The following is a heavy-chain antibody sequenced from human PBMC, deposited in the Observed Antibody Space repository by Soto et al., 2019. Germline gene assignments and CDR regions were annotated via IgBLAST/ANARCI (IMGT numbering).Heavy chain of an antibody. CDR2: INNDGGNT. CDR3: ARGLRGPDY. D-gene: IGHD5-12*01. Sequence: GGSLRLSCVGSGFKFSGFWMHWVRQAPGKGLVWVSRINNDGGNTVYADSVKGRFTMSRDNAKNTQYLQMNSLRVEDTAVYYCARGLRGPDYWGQGTLVTVSS. J-gene: IGHJ4*02. CDR1: GFKFSGFW. V-gene: IGHV3-74*01.